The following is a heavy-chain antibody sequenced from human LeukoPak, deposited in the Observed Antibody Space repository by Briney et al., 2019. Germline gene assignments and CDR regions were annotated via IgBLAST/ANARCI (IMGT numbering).Heavy chain of an antibody. CDR2: IYYSGST. D-gene: IGHD3-22*01. CDR3: ARLATYYYDSSGDDTFDY. J-gene: IGHJ4*02. CDR1: GGSISSYY. V-gene: IGHV4-59*08. Sequence: SETLSLTCTVSGGSISSYYWSWIRQPPGKGLEGIGYIYYSGSTNYNPSLKSRVTISVDTSKNQFSLKLSSVTAADTAVYYCARLATYYYDSSGDDTFDYWGQGTLVTVSS.